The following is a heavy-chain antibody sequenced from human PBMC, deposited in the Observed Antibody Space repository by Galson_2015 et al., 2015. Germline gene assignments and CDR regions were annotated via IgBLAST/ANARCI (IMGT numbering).Heavy chain of an antibody. J-gene: IGHJ3*02. V-gene: IGHV1-8*01. CDR2: MNPNSGNT. CDR3: ARLRRAFDI. Sequence: SVKVSCKASGYTFTSYDINWVRQATGQGLEWMGWMNPNSGNTGYAQKFQGWVTMTRDTSISTAYMELSRLRSDDTAVYYCARLRRAFDIWGQGTMVTVSS. CDR1: GYTFTSYD. D-gene: IGHD6-25*01.